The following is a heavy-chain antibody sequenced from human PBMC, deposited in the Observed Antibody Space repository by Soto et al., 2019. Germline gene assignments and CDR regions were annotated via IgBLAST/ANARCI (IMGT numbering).Heavy chain of an antibody. CDR1: GFTFSSFG. J-gene: IGHJ5*02. CDR3: AKPLAATKAMET. Sequence: QVQLVESGGGVVQPGRSLRLSCAASGFTFSSFGMHWVRQAPGKGLEWVAVISYDGSNKDYADSVKGRFTISRDNSKNTLYLQMNSLRAEDTAVYYCAKPLAATKAMETWGQGALVTVSS. D-gene: IGHD1-26*01. CDR2: ISYDGSNK. V-gene: IGHV3-30*18.